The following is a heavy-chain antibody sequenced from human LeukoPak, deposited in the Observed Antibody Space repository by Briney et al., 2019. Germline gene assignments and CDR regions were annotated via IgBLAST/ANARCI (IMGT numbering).Heavy chain of an antibody. Sequence: QGLEWMGWITPNSGGTNYAQKFQGRVTMTRDTSISTAYMELSRLRSDDTAVYYCARGGMDVWGQGTTVTVSS. CDR3: ARGGMDV. CDR2: ITPNSGGT. J-gene: IGHJ6*02. V-gene: IGHV1-2*02.